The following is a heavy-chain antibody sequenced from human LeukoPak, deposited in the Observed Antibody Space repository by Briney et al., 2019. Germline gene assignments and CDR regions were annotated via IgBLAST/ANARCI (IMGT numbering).Heavy chain of an antibody. J-gene: IGHJ4*02. D-gene: IGHD4-23*01. Sequence: GGSLRLSCAVSGFNFRDHWMDWVRQAPGKGLEWISYITGSRGPIYYADSVKGRFTISRDNANNSLFLHMNSLRAEDTAVYYCARDLSVVTPEGFDSWGQGTLVTVSS. V-gene: IGHV3-48*01. CDR1: GFNFRDHW. CDR2: ITGSRGPI. CDR3: ARDLSVVTPEGFDS.